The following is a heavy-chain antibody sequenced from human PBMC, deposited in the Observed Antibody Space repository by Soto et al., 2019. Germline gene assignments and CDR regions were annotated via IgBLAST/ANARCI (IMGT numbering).Heavy chain of an antibody. CDR1: GGSISSYY. CDR3: AKDSGYNYGYFRWFDP. V-gene: IGHV4-59*01. CDR2: IYYSGST. Sequence: SETLSLTCTVPGGSISSYYWSWIRQPPGKGLEWIGYIYYSGSTNYNPSLKSRVTISVDTSKNQFSLKLSSVTAADTAVYYCAKDSGYNYGYFRWFDPWGQGTLVTVSS. J-gene: IGHJ5*02. D-gene: IGHD5-18*01.